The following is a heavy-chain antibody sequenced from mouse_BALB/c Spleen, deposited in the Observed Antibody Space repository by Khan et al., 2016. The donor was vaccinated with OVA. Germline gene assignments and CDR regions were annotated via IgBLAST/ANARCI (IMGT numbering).Heavy chain of an antibody. CDR1: GYSFITYW. Sequence: QVRLQQSGAELAKPGASLKMSCTASGYSFITYWIHWVKQRPGQGLEWIGYIDPSTGYAEYNQKFTDKATLTADKSSSTAYMQLTSLTSEDSAVYYWGRRGLNGIFVYWGQGTLVTVSA. CDR2: IDPSTGYA. V-gene: IGHV1-7*01. D-gene: IGHD1-3*01. CDR3: GRRGLNGIFVY. J-gene: IGHJ3*01.